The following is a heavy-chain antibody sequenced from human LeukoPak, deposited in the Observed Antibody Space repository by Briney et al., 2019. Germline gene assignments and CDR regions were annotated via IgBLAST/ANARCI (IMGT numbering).Heavy chain of an antibody. CDR1: GASVSGSAYY. J-gene: IGHJ5*02. V-gene: IGHV4-39*02. Sequence: SETLSLTCTVSGASVSGSAYYWGWIRQSPGKGLEWIGSIYYSGSTYYKPSLKSRLTISVDTSKNHFSLKLSSVTAADTAVYYCARNRYYYGSRNYGVPTWFDPWGQGTLVTVSS. CDR2: IYYSGST. D-gene: IGHD3-10*01. CDR3: ARNRYYYGSRNYGVPTWFDP.